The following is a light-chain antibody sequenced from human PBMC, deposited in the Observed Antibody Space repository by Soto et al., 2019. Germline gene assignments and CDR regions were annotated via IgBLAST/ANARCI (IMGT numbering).Light chain of an antibody. Sequence: AIQMNQSPSSLSASVGDSVTITCRASQDIRHDLAWYQQKPGKAPKLLIYAASTSQSGVSSRFSGSGSGTDFTLTISRLQPEDFATYYCLQDYNYPYTFGQGTKLEIK. V-gene: IGKV1-6*01. J-gene: IGKJ2*01. CDR3: LQDYNYPYT. CDR2: AAS. CDR1: QDIRHD.